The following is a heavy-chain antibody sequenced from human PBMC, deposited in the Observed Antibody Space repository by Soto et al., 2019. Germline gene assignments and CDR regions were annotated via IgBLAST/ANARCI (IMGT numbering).Heavy chain of an antibody. CDR3: ARDRTYYDFWDYGMDV. CDR1: GGSISSGGYY. CDR2: IYYSGST. D-gene: IGHD3-3*01. Sequence: SETLSLTCTVSGGSISSGGYYWSWIRQHPGKGLEWIGYIYYSGSTYYNPSLKSRVTISVDTSKNQFSLKLSSVTAADTAVYYCARDRTYYDFWDYGMDVWGQGTTVTVSS. J-gene: IGHJ6*02. V-gene: IGHV4-31*03.